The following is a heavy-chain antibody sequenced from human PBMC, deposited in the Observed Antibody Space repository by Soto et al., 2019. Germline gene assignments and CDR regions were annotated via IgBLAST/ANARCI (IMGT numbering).Heavy chain of an antibody. CDR2: TSHDGGT. CDR3: ARGQLVWYGDLTPYHRDMDV. V-gene: IGHV4-34*02. Sequence: QVQLQQWGAGLLRPSETLSLTCAFYGGSFDDFYWSWVRQSPGKGLGWVGETSHDGGTNYSPSLASRVSISVDTSKNQFSLHLRSVTAADTGLYYCARGQLVWYGDLTPYHRDMDVWGQGTTVTVSS. J-gene: IGHJ6*02. D-gene: IGHD3-10*01. CDR1: GGSFDDFY.